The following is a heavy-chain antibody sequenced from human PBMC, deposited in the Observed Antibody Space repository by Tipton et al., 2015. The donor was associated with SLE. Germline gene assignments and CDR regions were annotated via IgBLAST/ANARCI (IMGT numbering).Heavy chain of an antibody. CDR3: AGRRDLVVVTSCLEY. Sequence: TLSLTCSVSAGSISKNYWIWIRQPPGKGLEWIGDIYYTGSTYYNPSLKSRVTISIDTSKNQFSLKLTSVTAADTAVYYCAGRRDLVVVTSCLEYWGQGALVTVST. V-gene: IGHV4-59*07. CDR1: AGSISKNY. CDR2: IYYTGST. J-gene: IGHJ4*02. D-gene: IGHD2-15*01.